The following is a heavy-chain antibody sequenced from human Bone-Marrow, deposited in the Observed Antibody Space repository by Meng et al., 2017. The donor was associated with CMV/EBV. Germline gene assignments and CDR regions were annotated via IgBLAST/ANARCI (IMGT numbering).Heavy chain of an antibody. Sequence: LSCAASGFTFSDYYMSWIRQAPGKGLEWVSYISSSGGTIYYADSVKGRFTISRDNAKNSLYLQMNSLRAEDTAVYYCARYSSSSFFDYWGQGTLVTVSS. J-gene: IGHJ4*02. D-gene: IGHD6-6*01. CDR3: ARYSSSSFFDY. CDR2: ISSSGGTI. CDR1: GFTFSDYY. V-gene: IGHV3-11*04.